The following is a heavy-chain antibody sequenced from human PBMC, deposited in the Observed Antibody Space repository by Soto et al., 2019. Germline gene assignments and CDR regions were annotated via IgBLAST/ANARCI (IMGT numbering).Heavy chain of an antibody. Sequence: SSETLSLTCTLSGGSISSSSYYWGWIRQPPGKGLEWIGSIFYLGTTSYDPSLKSRATMSVDTSRNQFSLKLSSVTAADTAVYYCAKQIWVPGAIRSSWFDPWGQGALVTVSS. J-gene: IGHJ5*02. D-gene: IGHD3-16*01. CDR1: GGSISSSSYY. CDR2: IFYLGTT. CDR3: AKQIWVPGAIRSSWFDP. V-gene: IGHV4-39*01.